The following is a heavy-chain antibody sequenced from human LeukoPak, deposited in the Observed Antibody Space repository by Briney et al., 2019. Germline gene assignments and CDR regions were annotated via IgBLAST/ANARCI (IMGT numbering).Heavy chain of an antibody. CDR3: VRGKQWLAY. J-gene: IGHJ4*02. Sequence: GGSLRLSCAASGFTVSDYWMSWVRQAPGKGLEWVANINQDGSEKNYVDSVGGRFTISRDNAKNSLYLQMNSLRGDDTAMFYCVRGKQWLAYWGQGTLVTVSS. CDR2: INQDGSEK. D-gene: IGHD6-19*01. CDR1: GFTVSDYW. V-gene: IGHV3-7*04.